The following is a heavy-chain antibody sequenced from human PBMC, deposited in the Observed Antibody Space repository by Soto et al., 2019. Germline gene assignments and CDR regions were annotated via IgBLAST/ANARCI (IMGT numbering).Heavy chain of an antibody. D-gene: IGHD6-25*01. CDR3: ARHLSIASGSGAFDI. CDR1: GGSISSSSYY. J-gene: IGHJ3*02. V-gene: IGHV4-39*01. CDR2: IYYSGST. Sequence: SETLSLTCTVSGGSISSSSYYWGWIGQPPGKGLEWIGSIYYSGSTYYNPSLKSRVTISVDTSKNQFSLKLSSVTAADTAVYYCARHLSIASGSGAFDIWGQGTMVTVSS.